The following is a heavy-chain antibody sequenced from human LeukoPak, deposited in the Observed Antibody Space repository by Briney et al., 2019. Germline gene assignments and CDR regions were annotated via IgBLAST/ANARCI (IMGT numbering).Heavy chain of an antibody. V-gene: IGHV3-23*01. CDR3: AKGTTSSWYGYFDY. CDR1: GFTFSSYG. D-gene: IGHD6-13*01. J-gene: IGHJ4*02. CDR2: ISGSGGST. Sequence: GGSLRLSCAASGFTFSSYGMGWVRQAPGKGLEWVSAISGSGGSTYYADSVKGRFTISRDNSKNTLYLQMNSLRAEDTAVYYCAKGTTSSWYGYFDYWGQGTLVTVSS.